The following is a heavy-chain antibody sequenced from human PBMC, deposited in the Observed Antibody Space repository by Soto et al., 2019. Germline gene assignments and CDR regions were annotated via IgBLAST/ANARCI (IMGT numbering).Heavy chain of an antibody. Sequence: GGSLRLSCAASGFTFSSYSMNWVRQAPGKGLEWVSTISSSSYIYYADSVKGRFTISRDNAKNSLYLQMNSLRAEDTAVYYCARDRYSSSPGSLDFDYWGQGTLVTVSS. CDR3: ARDRYSSSPGSLDFDY. CDR1: GFTFSSYS. V-gene: IGHV3-21*01. J-gene: IGHJ4*02. D-gene: IGHD6-6*01. CDR2: ISSSSYI.